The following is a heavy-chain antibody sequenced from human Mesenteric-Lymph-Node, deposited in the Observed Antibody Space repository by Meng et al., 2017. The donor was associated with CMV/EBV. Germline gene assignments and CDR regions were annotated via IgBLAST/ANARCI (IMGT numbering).Heavy chain of an antibody. CDR2: LHVAGDT. Sequence: GESLKISCAASGFTFSDHYMSWIRQAPGKGLEWVSVLHVAGDTYYADSVKGRFTISRDNSKNMLHLQMSSLRIEDTAVFYCARDFPSQPAAAGGDWGQGTLVTVSS. CDR1: GFTFSDHY. D-gene: IGHD6-13*01. J-gene: IGHJ4*02. CDR3: ARDFPSQPAAAGGD. V-gene: IGHV3-66*02.